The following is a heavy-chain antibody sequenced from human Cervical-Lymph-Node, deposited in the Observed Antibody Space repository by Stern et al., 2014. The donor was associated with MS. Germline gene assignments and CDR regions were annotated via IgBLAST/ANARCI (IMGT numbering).Heavy chain of an antibody. CDR1: GFTFSSYG. CDR2: ISYDGSNE. Sequence: VQLVESGGGVVQPGRSPRLSCAASGFTFSSYGMHWVRQAPGKGLEWVTLISYDGSNEYYADSVKGRFTISRDNSKNTVYLQMNSLRPEDTAVYYCARPRRPYFFRGNHHYYGMDVWGQGTRVSVSS. J-gene: IGHJ6*02. D-gene: IGHD2/OR15-2a*01. V-gene: IGHV3-30*03. CDR3: ARPRRPYFFRGNHHYYGMDV.